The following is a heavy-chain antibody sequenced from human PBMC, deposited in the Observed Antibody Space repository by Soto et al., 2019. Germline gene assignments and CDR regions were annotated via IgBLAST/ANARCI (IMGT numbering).Heavy chain of an antibody. Sequence: SVKVSCKSSGGTFSSYAISWVRQAPGQGLEWMGGIIPIFGTANYAQKFQGRVTITADESTSTAYMELSSLRSEDTAVYYCARESSYDSSGYYYYWGQGTLVTVSS. V-gene: IGHV1-69*01. CDR1: GGTFSSYA. J-gene: IGHJ4*02. CDR3: ARESSYDSSGYYYY. CDR2: IIPIFGTA. D-gene: IGHD3-22*01.